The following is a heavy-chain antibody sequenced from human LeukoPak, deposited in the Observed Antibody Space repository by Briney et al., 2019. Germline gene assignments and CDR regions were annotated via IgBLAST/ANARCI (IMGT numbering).Heavy chain of an antibody. J-gene: IGHJ4*02. CDR1: GFTVSSNY. CDR2: IYSGGST. CDR3: ARDRNPHYYGSGSYYFDY. V-gene: IGHV3-66*01. Sequence: GGSLRLSCAASGFTVSSNYMSWVRQAPGKGLEWVSVIYSGGSTYYADSVKGRFTISRDNSKNTLYLQMNSLRAEDTAVYYCARDRNPHYYGSGSYYFDYWGQGTLVTVSS. D-gene: IGHD3-10*01.